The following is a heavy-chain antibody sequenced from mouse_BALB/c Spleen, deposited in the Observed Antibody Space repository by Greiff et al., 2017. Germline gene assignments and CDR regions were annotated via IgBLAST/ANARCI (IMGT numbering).Heavy chain of an antibody. CDR2: IWSGGST. D-gene: IGHD1-1*01. J-gene: IGHJ1*01. CDR3: ARGGVYYYGSSYWYFDV. CDR1: GFSLTSYG. V-gene: IGHV2-2*01. Sequence: VKLMESGPGLVQPSQSLSITCTVSGFSLTSYGVHWVRQSPGKGLEWLGVIWSGGSTDYNAAFISRLSISKDNSKSQVFFKMNSLQTDDTAMYYCARGGVYYYGSSYWYFDVWGAGTTVTGSS.